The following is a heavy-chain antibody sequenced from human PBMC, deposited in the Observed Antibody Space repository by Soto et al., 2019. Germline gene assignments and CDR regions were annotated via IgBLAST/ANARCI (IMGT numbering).Heavy chain of an antibody. CDR2: ISYDGSNK. V-gene: IGHV3-30-3*01. CDR3: ARPPNMVTMGFDY. Sequence: QVQLVESGGGVVQPGRSLRLSCAASGFTFSSYAMHWVRQAPGKGLEWVAVISYDGSNKYYADSVKGRFTISRDNSKNTLYLQMNSLIAEDTAVYYCARPPNMVTMGFDYWGQGTLVTVSS. J-gene: IGHJ4*02. D-gene: IGHD5-18*01. CDR1: GFTFSSYA.